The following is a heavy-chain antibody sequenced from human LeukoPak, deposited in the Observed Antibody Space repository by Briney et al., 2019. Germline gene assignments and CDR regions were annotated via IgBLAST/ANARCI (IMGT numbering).Heavy chain of an antibody. CDR2: VYASGST. V-gene: IGHV4-4*02. J-gene: IGHJ3*02. D-gene: IGHD3-22*01. Sequence: SETLSLTCAVSGGSISSNNWWSWVRQPPGKGLEWIGEVYASGSTYYNPSLKSRVTISVDTSKNQFSLKLSSVTAADTAVYYCASRYYYDSSGYDLNDAFDIWGQGTMVTVSS. CDR3: ASRYYYDSSGYDLNDAFDI. CDR1: GGSISSNNW.